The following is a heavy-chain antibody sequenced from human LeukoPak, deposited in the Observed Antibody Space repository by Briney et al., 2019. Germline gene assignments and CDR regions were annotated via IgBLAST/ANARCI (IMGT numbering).Heavy chain of an antibody. CDR3: ARDKGRDGYTAFDY. D-gene: IGHD5-24*01. CDR2: INPNSGDT. J-gene: IGHJ4*02. V-gene: IGHV1-2*06. CDR1: GYTFTAYY. Sequence: GESLKISCKASGYTFTAYYMHWVRQAPGQGLEWMGRINPNSGDTNYAQKFQGRVTITRDTSISTAYMELSRLRSDDTAVYYCARDKGRDGYTAFDYWGQGTLVTVSS.